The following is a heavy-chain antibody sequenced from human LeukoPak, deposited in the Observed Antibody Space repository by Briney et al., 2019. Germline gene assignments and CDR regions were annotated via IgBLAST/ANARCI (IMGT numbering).Heavy chain of an antibody. J-gene: IGHJ4*02. D-gene: IGHD4-17*01. Sequence: SETLSLTCTVSGGSISSSSYYWGWIRQPPGKGLEWIGEINHSGSTNYNPSLKSRVTISVDTSKNQFSLKLSSVTAADTAVYYCARETPMTTVTPLDYWGQGTLVTVSS. CDR1: GGSISSSSYY. CDR3: ARETPMTTVTPLDY. V-gene: IGHV4-39*07. CDR2: INHSGST.